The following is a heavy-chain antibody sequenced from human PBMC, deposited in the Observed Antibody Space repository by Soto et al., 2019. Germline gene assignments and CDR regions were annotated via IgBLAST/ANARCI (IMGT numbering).Heavy chain of an antibody. V-gene: IGHV4-59*08. CDR3: ARHAPYCSSTSNCAYGMAV. Sequence: QVQLQESGPGLVRPSETLSLTCTVSGGSISSYYWSWIRQPPGKGLEWIGYIYYSGSTHYNPSLKRRVTITVDTSRNQFSLKLSSVTAADTAVYYCARHAPYCSSTSNCAYGMAVWGQGTTVTVSS. J-gene: IGHJ6*02. CDR2: IYYSGST. CDR1: GGSISSYY. D-gene: IGHD2-2*01.